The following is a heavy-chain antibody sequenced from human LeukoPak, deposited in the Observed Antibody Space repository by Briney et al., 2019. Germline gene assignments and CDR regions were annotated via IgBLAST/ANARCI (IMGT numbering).Heavy chain of an antibody. CDR2: IYTGGST. CDR3: ARSKLLTYYDILTGYYYLDY. CDR1: GGSISSYY. J-gene: IGHJ4*02. Sequence: SQTLSLTCTVSGGSISSYYWSWIRQPAGKGLEWIGRIYTGGSTNYNPSLKSRVTMSVDTSKNQFSLKLSSVTAADTAVYYCARSKLLTYYDILTGYYYLDYWGQGTLVTVSS. V-gene: IGHV4-4*07. D-gene: IGHD3-9*01.